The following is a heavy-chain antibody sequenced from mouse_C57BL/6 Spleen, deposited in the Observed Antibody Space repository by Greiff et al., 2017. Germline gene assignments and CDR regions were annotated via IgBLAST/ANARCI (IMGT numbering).Heavy chain of an antibody. J-gene: IGHJ4*01. V-gene: IGHV1-7*01. D-gene: IGHD2-4*01. CDR2: INPSSGYT. Sequence: QVQLQQSGAELAKPGASVKLSCKASGYTFTSYWMHWVKQRPGQGLEWIGYINPSSGYTKYNQKFKYKATLTADKSSSTAYMQLSSLTYEDSAVYYCARSNYDYDYAMDYWGQGTSVTVSS. CDR1: GYTFTSYW. CDR3: ARSNYDYDYAMDY.